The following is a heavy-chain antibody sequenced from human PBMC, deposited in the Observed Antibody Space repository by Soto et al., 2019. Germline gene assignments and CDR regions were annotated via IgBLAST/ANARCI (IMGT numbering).Heavy chain of an antibody. J-gene: IGHJ5*02. Sequence: ASVXVSLKSCVYTFTIYGISFVRQAPGQGLDCMGWISAYNGNTNYAQKLQGRVTMTTDTSTSTAYMEMRSLRSEDTAVYYCARDRKVSSSLLRVKKLNWLETWGQGTLVNVSS. CDR3: ARDRKVSSSLLRVKKLNWLET. V-gene: IGHV1-18*04. D-gene: IGHD6-6*01. CDR2: ISAYNGNT. CDR1: VYTFTIYG.